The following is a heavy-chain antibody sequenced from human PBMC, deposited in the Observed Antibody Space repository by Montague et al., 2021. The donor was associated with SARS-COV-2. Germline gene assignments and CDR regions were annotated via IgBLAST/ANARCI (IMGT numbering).Heavy chain of an antibody. CDR1: GDSINSEHW. V-gene: IGHV4-4*02. CDR3: ARTPGQIAGDAFDI. CDR2: THQWGGT. D-gene: IGHD2-21*01. J-gene: IGHJ3*02. Sequence: SETLSLTCAVSGDSINSEHWWSWVRQPPGKGLEWIVETHQWGGTNYNPSLKSRVTISVDTSKNQFSLKLSSVTAADTAVYYCARTPGQIAGDAFDIWGQGTMVTVSS.